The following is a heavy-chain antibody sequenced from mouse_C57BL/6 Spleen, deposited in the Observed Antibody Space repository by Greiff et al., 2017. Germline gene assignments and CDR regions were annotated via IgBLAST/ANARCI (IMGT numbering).Heavy chain of an antibody. Sequence: EVQLVESGGGLVQPGGSLKLSCAASGFTFSSYAMSWVRQAPEKRPEWVATISDVGSYTYYPDNVKGRFTISRDNAKNNLYLQMSHLKSEDTAMYYCARDGPLYYFDYWGQGTSLTVSS. CDR1: GFTFSSYA. J-gene: IGHJ2*02. CDR3: ARDGPLYYFDY. V-gene: IGHV5-4*01. CDR2: ISDVGSYT.